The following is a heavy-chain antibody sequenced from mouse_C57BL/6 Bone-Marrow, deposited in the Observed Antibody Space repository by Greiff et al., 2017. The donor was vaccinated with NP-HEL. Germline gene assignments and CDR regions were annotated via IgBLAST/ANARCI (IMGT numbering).Heavy chain of an antibody. CDR1: GYTFTSYW. Sequence: VQLQQSGTVLARPGASVKMSCKTSGYTFTSYWMHWVKQRPGQGLEWIGAIYPGNSDTSYNQKFKGKAILTAVTSASTAYMELSSLTNEDSAVYYCTIYYGSSSLFDYWGQGTTLTVSS. V-gene: IGHV1-5*01. J-gene: IGHJ2*01. CDR2: IYPGNSDT. D-gene: IGHD1-1*01. CDR3: TIYYGSSSLFDY.